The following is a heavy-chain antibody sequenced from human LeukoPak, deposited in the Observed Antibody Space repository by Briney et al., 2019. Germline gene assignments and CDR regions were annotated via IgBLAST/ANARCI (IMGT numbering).Heavy chain of an antibody. CDR2: IKQDGSEK. CDR3: ARDHGGYCSGGSCYLAEYFQH. CDR1: GFTFSSYW. J-gene: IGHJ1*01. Sequence: GGSLRLSCAASGFTFSSYWMSWVRQAPGKGLEWVANIKQDGSEKYYVDSVKGRFTISSDNAKNSLYLQMNSLRAEDTAVYYCARDHGGYCSGGSCYLAEYFQHWGQGTLVTVSS. V-gene: IGHV3-7*03. D-gene: IGHD2-15*01.